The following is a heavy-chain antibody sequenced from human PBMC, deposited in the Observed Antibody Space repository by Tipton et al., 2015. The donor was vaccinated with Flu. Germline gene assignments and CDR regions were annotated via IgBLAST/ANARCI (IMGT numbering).Heavy chain of an antibody. Sequence: TLPLTCTVSGGSIGSYYWSWIRQPPGKGLEWIGYIYYSGSTNYNPSLKSRVTISVDTSKNQFSLKLSSVTAADTAVYYCAREGAKRDYGDYGVDAFDIWGQGTMVTVSS. D-gene: IGHD4-17*01. CDR2: IYYSGST. V-gene: IGHV4-59*01. J-gene: IGHJ3*02. CDR1: GGSIGSYY. CDR3: AREGAKRDYGDYGVDAFDI.